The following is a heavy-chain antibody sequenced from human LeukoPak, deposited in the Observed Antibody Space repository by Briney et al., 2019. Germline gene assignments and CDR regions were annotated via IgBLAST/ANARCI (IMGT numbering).Heavy chain of an antibody. CDR3: VRGRDYYDSSGYLGG. J-gene: IGHJ4*02. D-gene: IGHD3-22*01. Sequence: PSETLSLTCAVYGGSFSGYYWSGIRQPPGKGVEWSGKINYSGSTNYNPSLKSRVTISVDTSKNQFSLKLSSVTAADTAECYFVRGRDYYDSSGYLGGWGEGTLFTVSS. CDR2: INYSGST. CDR1: GGSFSGYY. V-gene: IGHV4-34*01.